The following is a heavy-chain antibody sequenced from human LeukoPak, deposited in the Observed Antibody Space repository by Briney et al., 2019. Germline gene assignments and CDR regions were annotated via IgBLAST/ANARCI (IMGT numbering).Heavy chain of an antibody. Sequence: QPGGSLRLSCAASGFTFSIYGMHWVRQAPGKGLEWVAFIRYDGSNKYYADSVKGRFTISRDNSKNTLYLQMNSLRAEDTAVYYCAKGLFDWLSTAPLGSYYMDVWGKGTTVTISS. CDR1: GFTFSIYG. D-gene: IGHD3-9*01. J-gene: IGHJ6*03. CDR3: AKGLFDWLSTAPLGSYYMDV. V-gene: IGHV3-30*02. CDR2: IRYDGSNK.